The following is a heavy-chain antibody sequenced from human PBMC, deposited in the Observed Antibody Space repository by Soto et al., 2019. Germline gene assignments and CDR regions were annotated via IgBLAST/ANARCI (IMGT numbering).Heavy chain of an antibody. D-gene: IGHD6-13*01. J-gene: IGHJ1*01. CDR1: GFTFSSYS. CDR3: ARDLIAATPTRH. V-gene: IGHV3-21*01. Sequence: PXGSLELSCAASGFTFSSYSMNWVRQAPGKGLEWVSSISSSSSYIYYADSVKGRFTISRDNAKNSLYLQMNSLRAEDTAVYYCARDLIAATPTRHWGQGTLVTVSS. CDR2: ISSSSSYI.